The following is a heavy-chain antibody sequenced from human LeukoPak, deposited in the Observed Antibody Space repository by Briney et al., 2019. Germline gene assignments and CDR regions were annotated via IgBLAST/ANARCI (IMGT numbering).Heavy chain of an antibody. CDR1: GYTFTGYY. Sequence: ASVKVSCKASGYTFTGYYMHWVRQAPGQGLEWMGWINPNSGGTNYAQKFQGWVTMTRDTSISTAYMELSRLRSDDTAVYYCATPLLGDYYSMDVWGQGTTVTVSS. V-gene: IGHV1-2*04. J-gene: IGHJ6*02. D-gene: IGHD1-26*01. CDR2: INPNSGGT. CDR3: ATPLLGDYYSMDV.